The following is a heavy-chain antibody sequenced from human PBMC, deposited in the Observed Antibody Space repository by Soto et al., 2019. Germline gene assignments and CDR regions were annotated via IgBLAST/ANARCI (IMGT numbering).Heavy chain of an antibody. D-gene: IGHD3-16*01. V-gene: IGHV4-59*01. CDR1: GSSINNYY. Sequence: PSETLSLPCLVSGSSINNYYGSWVRQPPGKGLEWIGYMHYSGASNSNPSLKGRVSISIDTSKNQISLKLTSVTAADTAVYYCVRSGHSFGGVMWGQGTLVTVSS. CDR3: VRSGHSFGGVM. CDR2: MHYSGAS. J-gene: IGHJ4*02.